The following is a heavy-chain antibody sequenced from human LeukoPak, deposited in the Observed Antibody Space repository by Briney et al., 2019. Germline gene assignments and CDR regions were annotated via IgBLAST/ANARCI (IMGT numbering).Heavy chain of an antibody. J-gene: IGHJ4*02. Sequence: PSETLSLTCTVSGDSIFSSSYYWNWLRQPPGKGLEWVGYIDYSGSANINPSLKSRGAISIDTSRKQFSLKLSSVTAADTAVYYCARAGGSYSFDYWGQGTLVSVSS. CDR1: GDSIFSSSYY. D-gene: IGHD3-10*01. CDR3: ARAGGSYSFDY. V-gene: IGHV4-61*01. CDR2: IDYSGSA.